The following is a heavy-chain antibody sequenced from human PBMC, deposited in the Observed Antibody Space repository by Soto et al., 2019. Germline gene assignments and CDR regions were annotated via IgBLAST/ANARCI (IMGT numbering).Heavy chain of an antibody. V-gene: IGHV3-30*02. Sequence: GGSLRLSCAASGFTFSSYGMHWVRQAPGKGLEWVAVIWSDGNNKYYADSVKGRFTISRDNSKNTLYLQMNSLRAEDTAVYYCAKTEFMVRGVIGYWGQGTLVTVSS. CDR3: AKTEFMVRGVIGY. CDR2: IWSDGNNK. D-gene: IGHD3-10*01. J-gene: IGHJ4*02. CDR1: GFTFSSYG.